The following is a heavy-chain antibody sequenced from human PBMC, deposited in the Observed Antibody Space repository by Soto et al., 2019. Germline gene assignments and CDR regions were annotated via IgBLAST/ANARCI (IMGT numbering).Heavy chain of an antibody. J-gene: IGHJ3*02. CDR1: GYTFISYG. CDR2: ISAYNGNT. D-gene: IGHD2-2*01. CDR3: ARDFVRDIVVVPAAEPDAFDI. Sequence: ASVKVSCKASGYTFISYGISWVRQAPGQGLEWMGWISAYNGNTNYAQKLQGRVTMTTDTSTSTAYMELRSLRSDDTAVYYCARDFVRDIVVVPAAEPDAFDIWGQGTMVTVSS. V-gene: IGHV1-18*01.